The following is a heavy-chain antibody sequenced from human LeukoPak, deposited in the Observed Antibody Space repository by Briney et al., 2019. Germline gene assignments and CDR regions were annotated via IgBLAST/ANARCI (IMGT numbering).Heavy chain of an antibody. J-gene: IGHJ6*03. CDR3: ARHASYDHYYYYYYMDV. D-gene: IGHD3-3*01. V-gene: IGHV4-30-4*08. CDR2: IYYSGST. CDR1: GGSISSGDYY. Sequence: SETLSLTCTVSGGSISSGDYYWSWIRQPPGKGLEWIGYIYYSGSTYYNPSLKSRVTISVDTSKNQFSLKLSSVTAADTAVYYCARHASYDHYYYYYYMDVWGKGTTVTVSS.